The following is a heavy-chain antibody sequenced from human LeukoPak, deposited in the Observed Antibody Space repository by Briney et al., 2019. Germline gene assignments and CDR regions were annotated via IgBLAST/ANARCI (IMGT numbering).Heavy chain of an antibody. CDR1: GYTFTGYY. V-gene: IGHV1-2*02. D-gene: IGHD6-13*01. CDR3: ARGGDHSSSWSKNPQDY. CDR2: INPNSGGT. J-gene: IGHJ4*02. Sequence: ASVKVSCKTSGYTFTGYYIHWVRQAPGQGLEWMGWINPNSGGTNYAQKFQGRVTMTRDTSISTAYMELSRLRSDDTAVYYCARGGDHSSSWSKNPQDYWGQGTLVTVSS.